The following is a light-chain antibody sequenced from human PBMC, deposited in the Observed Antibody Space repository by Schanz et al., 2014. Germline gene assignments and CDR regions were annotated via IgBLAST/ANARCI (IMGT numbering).Light chain of an antibody. Sequence: QSVLTQPPSASGSPGQSVTISCTGTSSDVGGYNYVSWYQQHPGKAPKVIIYDVSNRPSGVPDRFSGSKSGTSASLAITGLQAEDEADYYCQSYDSSLSSLVLGGGTKVTVL. J-gene: IGLJ3*02. CDR2: DVS. V-gene: IGLV2-8*01. CDR3: QSYDSSLSSLV. CDR1: SSDVGGYNY.